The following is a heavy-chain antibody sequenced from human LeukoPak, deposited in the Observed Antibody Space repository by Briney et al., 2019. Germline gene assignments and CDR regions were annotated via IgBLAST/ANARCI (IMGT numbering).Heavy chain of an antibody. V-gene: IGHV4-34*01. CDR1: GGSFSGYY. Sequence: SETLSLTCAVYGGSFSGYYWSWLRQPPGKGLEGVGEINHRGSTNYNRYLKSRVTIPVEKSKKQFSLKLSSVTAADTAVYYCARSGVVRVVITHKTIDYWGQGTLVTVSS. D-gene: IGHD3-10*01. CDR3: ARSGVVRVVITHKTIDY. J-gene: IGHJ4*02. CDR2: INHRGST.